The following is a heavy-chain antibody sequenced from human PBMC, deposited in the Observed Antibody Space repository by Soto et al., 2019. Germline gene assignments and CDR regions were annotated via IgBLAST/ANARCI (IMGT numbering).Heavy chain of an antibody. V-gene: IGHV1-69*13. Sequence: SVKVSCKASGGTFSSYAISWVRQAPGQGLEWMGGIIPIFGTANYAQKFQGRVTITADESTSTAYMELSSLRSEDTAVYYCARDPPASFWFDPWGQGTLVTVSS. CDR3: ARDPPASFWFDP. CDR2: IIPIFGTA. CDR1: GGTFSSYA. J-gene: IGHJ5*02.